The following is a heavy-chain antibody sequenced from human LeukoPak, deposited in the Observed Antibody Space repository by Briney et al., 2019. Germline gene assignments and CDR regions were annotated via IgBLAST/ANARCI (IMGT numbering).Heavy chain of an antibody. J-gene: IGHJ4*02. V-gene: IGHV3-30*18. CDR3: AKPSLGSSWYFDY. CDR1: GFTFSSYA. CDR2: ISYDGSNK. Sequence: GGSLRLSCAASGFTFSSYAMSWVRQAPGKGLEWVAVISYDGSNKYYADSVKGRFTISRDNSKNTLYLQMNSLRAEDTAVYYCAKPSLGSSWYFDYWGQGTLVTVSS. D-gene: IGHD6-13*01.